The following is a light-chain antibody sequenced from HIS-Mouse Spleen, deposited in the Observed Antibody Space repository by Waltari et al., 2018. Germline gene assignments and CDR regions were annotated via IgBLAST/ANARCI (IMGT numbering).Light chain of an antibody. CDR1: ALPKPY. V-gene: IGLV3-25*03. CDR2: KDS. J-gene: IGLJ1*01. Sequence: SYELTQPPSVSVSPGQTARIPCSGDALPKPYAYWYQQKPGQAPVLVIYKDSERPSGIPERFSGSSSGTTVTLTISGVQAEDEADYYCQSADSSGTYYVFGTGTKVTVL. CDR3: QSADSSGTYYV.